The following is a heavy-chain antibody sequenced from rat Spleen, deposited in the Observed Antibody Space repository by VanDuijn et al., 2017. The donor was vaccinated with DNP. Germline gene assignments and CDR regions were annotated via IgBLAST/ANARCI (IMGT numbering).Heavy chain of an antibody. D-gene: IGHD1-11*01. CDR3: AKGPNYGGWSDYFDY. CDR1: GFNFNDHW. Sequence: EVQLVESGGGLVQPGRSLKLSCAASGFNFNDHWMGWVRQAPGKGLEWIGQINKDSSTIIYSPSLKDKFTISRDNAHNTLYLQMSKLGSEDTAIYYCAKGPNYGGWSDYFDYWGQGVMVTVSS. V-gene: IGHV4-2*01. CDR2: INKDSSTI. J-gene: IGHJ2*01.